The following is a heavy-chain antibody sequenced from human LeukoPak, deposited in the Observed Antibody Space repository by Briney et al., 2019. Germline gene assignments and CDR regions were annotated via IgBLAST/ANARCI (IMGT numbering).Heavy chain of an antibody. CDR1: GGTFISYA. V-gene: IGHV1-69*04. CDR2: IIPILGIA. J-gene: IGHJ4*02. D-gene: IGHD3-16*01. Sequence: SVKVSCKASGGTFISYAISWVRQAPGQGLEWMGRIIPILGIANYAQKFQGRVTITADKSTSTAYMELSSLRSEDTAVYYCATPAGDLDYWGQGTLVTVSS. CDR3: ATPAGDLDY.